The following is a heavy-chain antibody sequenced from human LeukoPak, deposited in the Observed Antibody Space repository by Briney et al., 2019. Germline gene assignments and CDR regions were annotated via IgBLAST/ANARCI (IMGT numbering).Heavy chain of an antibody. J-gene: IGHJ3*02. V-gene: IGHV3-23*01. CDR3: AKGSGSGSYYILHDAFDI. Sequence: PGGSLRLSCAASGFTFDDYAMHWVRQAPGKGLEWVSAISGSGGSTYYADSVKGRFTISRDNSKNTLYLQMNSLRAEDTAVYYCAKGSGSGSYYILHDAFDIWGQGTMVTVSS. D-gene: IGHD3-10*01. CDR2: ISGSGGST. CDR1: GFTFDDYA.